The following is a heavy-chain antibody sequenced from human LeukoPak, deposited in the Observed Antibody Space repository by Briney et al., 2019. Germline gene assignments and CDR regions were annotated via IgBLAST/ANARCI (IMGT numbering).Heavy chain of an antibody. Sequence: GGSLRLSCAASGFTFSSYWMSWVRQAPGKGLEWVANIKQDGSEKYYVDSVKGRFTISRDNAKNSLYLQMNSLRAEDTAVYYCARDWPVVPVAIDYWGQGTLVTVSS. J-gene: IGHJ4*02. CDR1: GFTFSSYW. D-gene: IGHD2-2*01. CDR3: ARDWPVVPVAIDY. V-gene: IGHV3-7*01. CDR2: IKQDGSEK.